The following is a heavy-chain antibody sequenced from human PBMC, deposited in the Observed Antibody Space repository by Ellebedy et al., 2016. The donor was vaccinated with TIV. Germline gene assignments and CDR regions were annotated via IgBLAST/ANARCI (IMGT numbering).Heavy chain of an antibody. Sequence: ASVKVSXXASGGTFSTYGFSWVRQAPGKGLEWMGGIDPEDGKTIYAQKFQGRVTMTEDTFTDTAYLELSSLRSEDSAVYYCGTGDWTFLGMDVWGPGTTVTVSS. J-gene: IGHJ6*02. CDR3: GTGDWTFLGMDV. CDR2: IDPEDGKT. CDR1: GGTFSTYG. D-gene: IGHD2-21*02. V-gene: IGHV1-24*01.